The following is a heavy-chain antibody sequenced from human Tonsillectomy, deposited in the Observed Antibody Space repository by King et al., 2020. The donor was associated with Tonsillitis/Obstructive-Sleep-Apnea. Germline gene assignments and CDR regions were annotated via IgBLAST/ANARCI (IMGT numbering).Heavy chain of an antibody. Sequence: VQLKQWGAGLLKPSETLSLTCAVYGGSFSGYYWSWIRQPPGKALEWIGEINHGGSTRYSPSLKSRVTLSLDSSKNQFSLKLNSMTAADTAVYYCARGDLLTGYYASTDFDYWGQGTLVTVSS. CDR1: GGSFSGYY. V-gene: IGHV4-34*01. J-gene: IGHJ4*02. CDR2: INHGGST. D-gene: IGHD3-9*01. CDR3: ARGDLLTGYYASTDFDY.